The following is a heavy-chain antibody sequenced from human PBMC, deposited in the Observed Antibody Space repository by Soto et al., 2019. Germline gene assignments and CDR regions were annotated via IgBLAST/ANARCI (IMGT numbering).Heavy chain of an antibody. D-gene: IGHD2-15*01. Sequence: EVQLVESRGGLVQPGGSLRLSCAASGFTLSSRWMHWVRQAPGKGLVWVSRIKTDGTSTSYADSVKGRFTISRDNANNTLYLQMNSLRAEDTGMYYCARDQDTYGQAVFDSWGQGTLVTVSS. CDR1: GFTLSSRW. V-gene: IGHV3-74*01. CDR3: ARDQDTYGQAVFDS. J-gene: IGHJ4*02. CDR2: IKTDGTST.